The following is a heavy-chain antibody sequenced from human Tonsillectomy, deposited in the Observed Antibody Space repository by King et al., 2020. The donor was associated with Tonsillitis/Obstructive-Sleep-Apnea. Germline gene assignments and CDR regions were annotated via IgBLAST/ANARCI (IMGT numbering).Heavy chain of an antibody. CDR3: AHNTTAYAFDI. CDR2: IYWDDDK. J-gene: IGHJ3*02. V-gene: IGHV2-5*02. Sequence: ITLKESGPTLVKPTQTLTLTCTFSGFSLSTSGVGVGWIRQPPGKALECLALIYWDDDKRYSPSLKSRLTLTKDTSKNQVVLTMNNMDPVDTATSYCAHNTTAYAFDIWGQGTMVTVSS. CDR1: GFSLSTSGVG. D-gene: IGHD4-17*01.